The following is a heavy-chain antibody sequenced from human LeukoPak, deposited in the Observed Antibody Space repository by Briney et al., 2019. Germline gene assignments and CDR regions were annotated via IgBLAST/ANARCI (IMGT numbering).Heavy chain of an antibody. CDR1: GYTFTSYG. CDR3: ARDMSLRRGGGRLGFFDY. J-gene: IGHJ4*02. CDR2: ISAYNGNT. Sequence: ASVKVSCKASGYTFTSYGISWVRQAPGQGLEWMGWISAYNGNTNYAQKLQGRVTMTTDTSTSTAYMELRSLRSDDTAVYYCARDMSLRRGGGRLGFFDYWGQGTLVTVSS. V-gene: IGHV1-18*01. D-gene: IGHD4-17*01.